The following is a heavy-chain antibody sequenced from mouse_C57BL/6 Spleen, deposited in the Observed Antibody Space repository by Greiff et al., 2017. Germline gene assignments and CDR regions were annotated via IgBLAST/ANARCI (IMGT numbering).Heavy chain of an antibody. CDR1: GYTFTDYY. D-gene: IGHD1-1*01. J-gene: IGHJ4*01. CDR3: ARWRGGSSVFHAMDY. CDR2: INPYNGGT. Sequence: EVQLQQSGPVLVKPGASVKMSCKASGYTFTDYYMNWVKQSHGKSLEWIGVINPYNGGTSYNQKFKGKATLTVDKSSSTAYMELNSLTSEDSAVYYCARWRGGSSVFHAMDYWGQGTSVTVSS. V-gene: IGHV1-19*01.